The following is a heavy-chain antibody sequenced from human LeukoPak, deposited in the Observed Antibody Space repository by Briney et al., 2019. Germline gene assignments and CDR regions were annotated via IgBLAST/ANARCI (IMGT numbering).Heavy chain of an antibody. V-gene: IGHV4-4*02. CDR2: VHLDGRA. Sequence: SETLSLTCGVSGGSVTSTNWWTWVRQPPGKGLEWIGEVHLDGRANYNPSLKSRLTMSVDLSENHISLKLTSVTAADTAVYYCAREGGFYRPLDYSGQGTLVTVSS. CDR3: AREGGFYRPLDY. D-gene: IGHD3-3*01. J-gene: IGHJ4*02. CDR1: GGSVTSTNW.